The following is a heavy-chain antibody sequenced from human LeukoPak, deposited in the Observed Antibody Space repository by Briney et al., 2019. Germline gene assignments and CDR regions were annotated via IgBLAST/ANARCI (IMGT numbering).Heavy chain of an antibody. CDR2: INHSGST. CDR3: ARDQWLDFDY. V-gene: IGHV4-34*01. J-gene: IGHJ4*02. D-gene: IGHD6-19*01. Sequence: SETLSLTCAVYGGSFSGYYWSWIRQPPGKGLEWIGEINHSGSTNYNPSLKSRVTISVDTSKNQFSLKLSSVTAADTAVHYCARDQWLDFDYWGQGTLVTVSS. CDR1: GGSFSGYY.